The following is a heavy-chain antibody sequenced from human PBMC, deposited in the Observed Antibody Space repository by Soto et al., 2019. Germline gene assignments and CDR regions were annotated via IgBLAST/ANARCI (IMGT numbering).Heavy chain of an antibody. CDR1: GFTVSSNY. Sequence: GGSLRLSCAASGFTVSSNYMSWVRQAPGKGLEWVSVIYSGGSTYYADSVKGRFTISRHNSKNTLYLQMNSLRAEDTAVYYCAREVGAARPYYYYYMDVWGKGTTVTVSS. J-gene: IGHJ6*03. CDR3: AREVGAARPYYYYYMDV. V-gene: IGHV3-53*04. CDR2: IYSGGST. D-gene: IGHD6-6*01.